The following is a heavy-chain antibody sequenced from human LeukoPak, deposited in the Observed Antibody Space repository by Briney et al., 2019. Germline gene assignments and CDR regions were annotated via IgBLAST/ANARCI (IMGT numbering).Heavy chain of an antibody. J-gene: IGHJ5*02. D-gene: IGHD3-10*01. CDR2: IYYSGST. V-gene: IGHV4-59*08. CDR1: GGSISSYY. Sequence: PSETLSLTCAVSGGSISSYYWSWIRQPPGKGLEWIGYIYYSGSTNYNPSLKRRVTISVDTSKNQFSLKLSSVTAADTAVYYCARHEVRGIESWFDPWGQGTLVTVSS. CDR3: ARHEVRGIESWFDP.